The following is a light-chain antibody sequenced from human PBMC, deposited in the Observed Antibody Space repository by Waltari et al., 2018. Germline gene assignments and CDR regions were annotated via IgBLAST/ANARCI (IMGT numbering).Light chain of an antibody. Sequence: QSVLTQPPSTSGTPGQRVTISCSGRTPNIGTNTVTWYQLLPGTAPKTVIFANYHRPSGVPDRFSASKSGTSASLVISGLQSEDEADYFCATWDDSLSGRVFGGGTKVTVL. V-gene: IGLV1-44*01. CDR1: TPNIGTNT. J-gene: IGLJ3*02. CDR2: ANY. CDR3: ATWDDSLSGRV.